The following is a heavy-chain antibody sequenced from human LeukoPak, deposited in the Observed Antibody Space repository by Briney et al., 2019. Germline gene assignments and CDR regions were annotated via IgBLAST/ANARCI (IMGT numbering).Heavy chain of an antibody. D-gene: IGHD3-3*01. J-gene: IGHJ4*02. CDR1: GGSISRYY. Sequence: PSGTLSLTCTLSGGSISRYYWSWIRQPPGKRLEWIGHIYYSGSTNYNPSLKSRVTISVDTSKNQFSLKLSSVTAADTVVYYCASRSSIWSGYQDTLYYFDSWGQGTLVTVSS. CDR2: IYYSGST. V-gene: IGHV4-59*01. CDR3: ASRSSIWSGYQDTLYYFDS.